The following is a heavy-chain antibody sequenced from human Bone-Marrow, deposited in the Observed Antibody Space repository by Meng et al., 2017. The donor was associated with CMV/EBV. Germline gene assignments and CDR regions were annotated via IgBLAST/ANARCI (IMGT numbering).Heavy chain of an antibody. J-gene: IGHJ4*02. V-gene: IGHV1-69*10. CDR1: GGTFSSYA. CDR2: IIPILGIA. CDR3: ARGRGTAAAGRWYY. Sequence: SVKVTCKASGGTFSSYAISWVRQAPGQRLEWMGGIIPILGIANYAQKFQGRVTIPADKSTSTAYMELSSLRPEDTAVDYCARGRGTAAAGRWYYWGQGTLVTVSS. D-gene: IGHD6-13*01.